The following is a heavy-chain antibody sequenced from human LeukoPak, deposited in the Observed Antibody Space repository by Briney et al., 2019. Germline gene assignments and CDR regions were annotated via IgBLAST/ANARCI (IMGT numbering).Heavy chain of an antibody. J-gene: IGHJ4*02. V-gene: IGHV1-8*01. CDR2: MNPNSGNT. Sequence: ASVKVSCKASGYTFTSYDINWVRQATGQGLEWMGWMNPNSGNTGYAQKFQGGVTMTRNTSISTAYMGLSSLRSEDTAVYYCARGQLLAGVVVIPGIDYWGQGTLVTVSS. D-gene: IGHD3-22*01. CDR1: GYTFTSYD. CDR3: ARGQLLAGVVVIPGIDY.